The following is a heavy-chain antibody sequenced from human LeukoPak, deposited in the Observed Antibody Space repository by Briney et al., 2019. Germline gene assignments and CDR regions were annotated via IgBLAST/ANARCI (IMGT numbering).Heavy chain of an antibody. Sequence: ASVKVSFKASGGTFSSYAISWVRQAPGQGLEWMGRIIPILGIANYAQKFQGRVTITADKSTSTAYMELSSLRSEDTAVYYCARDYRSSFNYWGQGTLVTVSS. CDR3: ARDYRSSFNY. J-gene: IGHJ4*02. D-gene: IGHD6-13*01. V-gene: IGHV1-69*04. CDR2: IIPILGIA. CDR1: GGTFSSYA.